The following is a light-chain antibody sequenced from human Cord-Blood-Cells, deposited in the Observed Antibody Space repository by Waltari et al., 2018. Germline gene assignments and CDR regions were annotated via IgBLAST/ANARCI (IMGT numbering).Light chain of an antibody. CDR2: RNN. Sequence: QSVLTQPPSASGTPGQRVTISCSGSSSNTGSNYVSWYQQLPGTAPKLLIYRNNQRPSGVPDRFSGSKSGTSASLAISGLRSEDEADYYCAAWDDSLSVNWVFGGGTKLTVL. CDR3: AAWDDSLSVNWV. V-gene: IGLV1-47*01. CDR1: SSNTGSNY. J-gene: IGLJ3*02.